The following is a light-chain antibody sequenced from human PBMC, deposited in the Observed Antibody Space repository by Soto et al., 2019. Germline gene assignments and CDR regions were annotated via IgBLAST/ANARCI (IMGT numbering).Light chain of an antibody. CDR2: GAS. Sequence: ELVLTQAPGTLALAPGGRSTLSWRGSQSVSSSYLAWSQQKPGQAPRLLIYGASSRATGTPDRFSGSGSGTDSTLTISRLHPEDVAVYYCQQYGSSLPITFGQGTRLEIK. CDR3: QQYGSSLPIT. CDR1: QSVSSSY. V-gene: IGKV3-20*01. J-gene: IGKJ5*01.